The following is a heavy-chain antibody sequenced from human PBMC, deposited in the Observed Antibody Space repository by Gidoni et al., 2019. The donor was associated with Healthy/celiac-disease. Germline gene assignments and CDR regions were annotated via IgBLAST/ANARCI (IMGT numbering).Heavy chain of an antibody. CDR3: AKVHTSSSWSSRDAFDI. CDR2: IRGSGGRT. Sequence: EVQLLESGGGLVQPGGSLRLSCAASGFTFSRYARSWVRQAPGKGLEWVSAIRGSGGRTDYTDSVKGRFTISRDNSKNTLYLQMNSLRAEDTAVYYCAKVHTSSSWSSRDAFDIWGQGTMVTVSS. J-gene: IGHJ3*02. CDR1: GFTFSRYA. V-gene: IGHV3-23*01. D-gene: IGHD6-13*01.